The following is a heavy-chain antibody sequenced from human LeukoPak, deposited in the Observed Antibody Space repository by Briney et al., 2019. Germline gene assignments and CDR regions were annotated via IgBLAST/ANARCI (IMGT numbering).Heavy chain of an antibody. CDR2: IIPKYSAS. V-gene: IGHV1-69*13. CDR1: GGSFSDYP. CDR3: VRPDRIFGVPAAFDA. D-gene: IGHD3-3*02. J-gene: IGHJ3*01. Sequence: SVKVSCKASGGSFSDYPINWVRQAPGQGLEWLGGIIPKYSASNYAQAFQGRVTITADESTNTVYMEMSGLRPDDTAVYYRVRPDRIFGVPAAFDAWGQGTLVAVSS.